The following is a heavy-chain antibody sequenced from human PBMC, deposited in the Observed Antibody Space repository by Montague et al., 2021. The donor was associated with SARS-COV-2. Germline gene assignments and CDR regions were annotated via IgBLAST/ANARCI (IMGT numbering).Heavy chain of an antibody. CDR1: GFKFDDYT. CDR2: ISWDGTTT. J-gene: IGHJ4*02. CDR3: AQGIGDSRSFLEF. V-gene: IGHV3-43*01. Sequence: SLRLSCSASGFKFDDYTMHWVRQVPGKGLQWVSLISWDGTTTHYXESVEGRFTISRDNSISSLCLQMSSLRNDDTGLYYCAQGIGDSRSFLEFWGQGTLLTVSS. D-gene: IGHD6-13*01.